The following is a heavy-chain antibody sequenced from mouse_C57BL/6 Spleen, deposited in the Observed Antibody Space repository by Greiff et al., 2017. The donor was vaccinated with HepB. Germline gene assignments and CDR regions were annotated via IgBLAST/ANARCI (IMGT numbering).Heavy chain of an antibody. V-gene: IGHV1-18*01. J-gene: IGHJ4*01. Sequence: EVQLQKSGPELVKPGASVKIPCKASGYTFTDYNMDWVKQSHGKSLEWIGDINPNNGGTIYNQKFKGKATLTVDKSSSTAYMELRRLTSEDTAVYYCARYYGSSSHYYAMDYWGQGTSVTVSS. CDR3: ARYYGSSSHYYAMDY. D-gene: IGHD1-1*01. CDR1: GYTFTDYN. CDR2: INPNNGGT.